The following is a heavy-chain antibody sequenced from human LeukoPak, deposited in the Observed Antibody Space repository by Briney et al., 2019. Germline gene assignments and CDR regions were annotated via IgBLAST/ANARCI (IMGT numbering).Heavy chain of an antibody. CDR2: INHSGSS. CDR3: ARLYSDYETFDY. CDR1: GGSFSGYY. D-gene: IGHD5-12*01. J-gene: IGHJ4*02. V-gene: IGHV4-34*01. Sequence: SETLSLTCAVYGGSFSGYYWSWIRQPPGKGLEWIGEINHSGSSNYNPSLKSRVTISVDMSKNQVSLKVNSVTAADTAVYYCARLYSDYETFDYWGQGTLVTVSS.